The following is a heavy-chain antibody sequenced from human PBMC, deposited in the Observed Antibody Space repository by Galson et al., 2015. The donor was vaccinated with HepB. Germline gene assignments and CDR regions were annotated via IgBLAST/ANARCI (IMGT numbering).Heavy chain of an antibody. V-gene: IGHV3-30-3*01. J-gene: IGHJ4*02. Sequence: SLRLSCAASGFTFSSYAMHWVRQAPGKGLEWVAVISYDGSNKYYADSVKGRFTISRDNSKNTLYLQMNSLRAKDTAVYYCASQNEYYYDSSGYPYFDYWGQGTLVTVSS. D-gene: IGHD3-22*01. CDR1: GFTFSSYA. CDR3: ASQNEYYYDSSGYPYFDY. CDR2: ISYDGSNK.